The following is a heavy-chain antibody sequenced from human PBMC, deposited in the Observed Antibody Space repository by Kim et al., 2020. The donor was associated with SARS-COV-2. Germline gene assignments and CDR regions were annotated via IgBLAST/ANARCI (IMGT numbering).Heavy chain of an antibody. Sequence: SVKVSFKASGGTFSSYAISWVRQAPGQGLEWMGGIIPIFGTANYAQKFQGRVTITADESTSTAYMELSSLRSEDTAVYYCARGTIFGVVINYYYYGMDVWGQGTTVTVSS. V-gene: IGHV1-69*13. CDR1: GGTFSSYA. CDR3: ARGTIFGVVINYYYYGMDV. D-gene: IGHD3-3*01. CDR2: IIPIFGTA. J-gene: IGHJ6*02.